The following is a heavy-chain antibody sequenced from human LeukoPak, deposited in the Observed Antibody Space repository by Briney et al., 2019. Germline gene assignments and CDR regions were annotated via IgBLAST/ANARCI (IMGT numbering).Heavy chain of an antibody. D-gene: IGHD3-16*02. CDR2: VSGDNGQT. J-gene: IGHJ6*03. V-gene: IGHV1-18*01. Sequence: ASVKVSCNASTYISSYFGYSWERLAPGGGLEWMCWVSGDNGQTNYGHKFYGRVAMTMETSTNTASMELRGLRSDDTAIYYCARVYLYTTGWSAAYYYFMDVWGKGTTVIVSS. CDR1: TYISSYFG. CDR3: ARVYLYTTGWSAAYYYFMDV.